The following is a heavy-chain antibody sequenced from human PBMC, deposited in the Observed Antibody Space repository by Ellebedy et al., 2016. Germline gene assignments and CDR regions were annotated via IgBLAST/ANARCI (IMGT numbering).Heavy chain of an antibody. V-gene: IGHV1-46*01. CDR1: GYTFTSYY. CDR2: INPSGGST. J-gene: IGHJ4*02. Sequence: ASVKVSCXASGYTFTSYYMHWVRQAPGQGLEWMGIINPSGGSTSYAQKFQGRVTMTTDTSTSTAYMELRSLRSDDTAVYYCARSRRYCSGGSCYSGIGYWGQGTLVTVSS. D-gene: IGHD2-15*01. CDR3: ARSRRYCSGGSCYSGIGY.